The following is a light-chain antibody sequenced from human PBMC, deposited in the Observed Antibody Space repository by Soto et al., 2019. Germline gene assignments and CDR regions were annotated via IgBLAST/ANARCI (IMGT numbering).Light chain of an antibody. CDR2: KAS. J-gene: IGKJ4*01. CDR3: QQYNSYLLT. Sequence: DIQMTQSPSTLSASVGDRVTIACRASQSISSWLAWYQQKPGKAPKLLIYKASSLESGVPSRFSGSGSGTEFTLTISSLQPDDFATYYCQQYNSYLLTFGGGTKVDIK. CDR1: QSISSW. V-gene: IGKV1-5*03.